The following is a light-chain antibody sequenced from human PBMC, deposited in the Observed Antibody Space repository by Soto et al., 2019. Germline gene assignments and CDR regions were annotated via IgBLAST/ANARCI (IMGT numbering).Light chain of an antibody. CDR3: QHTNSYSEA. V-gene: IGKV1-5*03. Sequence: DIERTQAPSTLSGSVGDRVTITCRASQTISSCLAWYQQKPGKAPKLLIYKASNLKSGVPSRFSGSGSGTDFTLIISRLPPDDFATYYCQHTNSYSEAFGQGTKVDLK. CDR2: KAS. J-gene: IGKJ1*01. CDR1: QTISSC.